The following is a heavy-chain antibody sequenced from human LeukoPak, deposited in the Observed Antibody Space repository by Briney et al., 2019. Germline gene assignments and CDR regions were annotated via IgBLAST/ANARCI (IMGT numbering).Heavy chain of an antibody. J-gene: IGHJ4*02. Sequence: SETLSLTCTVSGGSISNYYWSWIRQPPGKGLEWIGYIYYSGRTNYNPSLKSRVTISVDTSKNQFPLKLSSVTAADTAVYYCARGNYVRMAPGYFDYWGQGTLVTVSS. CDR2: IYYSGRT. D-gene: IGHD3-16*01. CDR3: ARGNYVRMAPGYFDY. CDR1: GGSISNYY. V-gene: IGHV4-59*01.